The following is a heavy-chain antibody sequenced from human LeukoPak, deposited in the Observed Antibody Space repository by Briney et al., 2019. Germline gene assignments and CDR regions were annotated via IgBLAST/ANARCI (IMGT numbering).Heavy chain of an antibody. Sequence: PSETLSLTCTVSGGSISPLYWSWIRQPPGKGLEFIGYIYYSGTTNYNPSLKSRVTLSVDTSKNQFSLKLSSVTAADPAVYYCARGGVAAKYCFDSWGEGTLVTVSS. D-gene: IGHD3-10*01. CDR1: GGSISPLY. CDR3: ARGGVAAKYCFDS. V-gene: IGHV4-59*11. J-gene: IGHJ4*02. CDR2: IYYSGTT.